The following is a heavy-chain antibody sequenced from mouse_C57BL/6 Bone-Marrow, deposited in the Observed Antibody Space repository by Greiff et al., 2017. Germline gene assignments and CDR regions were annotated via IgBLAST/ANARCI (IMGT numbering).Heavy chain of an antibody. J-gene: IGHJ1*03. V-gene: IGHV14-4*01. CDR1: GFNIKDDY. D-gene: IGHD2-5*01. CDR3: TNSNSLYWYFDV. Sequence: DVQLQESGAELVRPGASVKLSCTASGFNIKDDYMHWVKQRPEQGLEWIGWIDPENGDTEYASKFQGKATITADTSSNTAYLQLSSLTSEDTAVYYCTNSNSLYWYFDVWGTGTTVTVSS. CDR2: IDPENGDT.